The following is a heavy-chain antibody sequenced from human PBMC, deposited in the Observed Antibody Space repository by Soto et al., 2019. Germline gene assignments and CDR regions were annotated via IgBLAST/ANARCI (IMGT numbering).Heavy chain of an antibody. Sequence: EVQLVESGGGLVQPGGSLRLSCAASGFTFSDHYMDWVRQAPGKGLEWVGRTRNKATRYTTEYAASVKGRFTISRDDSKNSLYLQMNSLKTEDTAVYYCARVDDSSVYYLDYWGQGTLVTVSS. CDR3: ARVDDSSVYYLDY. CDR2: TRNKATRYTT. CDR1: GFTFSDHY. V-gene: IGHV3-72*01. J-gene: IGHJ4*02. D-gene: IGHD3-22*01.